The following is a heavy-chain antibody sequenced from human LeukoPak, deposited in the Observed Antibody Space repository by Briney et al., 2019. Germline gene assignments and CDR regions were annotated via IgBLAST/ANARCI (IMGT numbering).Heavy chain of an antibody. V-gene: IGHV1-2*02. Sequence: ASVKVSCKTSGYTFTGNFMHWVRQAPGQGPEWMGWINPNNGDTNYAQKFQGRVTMTRVTSITTAYMELSSLRSDDTAVYYCARTRGTHISMAYLDSWGQGTLVTVSS. CDR3: ARTRGTHISMAYLDS. D-gene: IGHD2/OR15-2a*01. CDR2: INPNNGDT. J-gene: IGHJ4*02. CDR1: GYTFTGNF.